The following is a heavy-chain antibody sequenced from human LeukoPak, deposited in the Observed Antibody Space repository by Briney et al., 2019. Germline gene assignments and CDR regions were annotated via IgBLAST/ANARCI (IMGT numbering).Heavy chain of an antibody. D-gene: IGHD2-2*01. J-gene: IGHJ5*02. CDR1: GGTFSSYA. CDR2: INTNTGNP. Sequence: ASVKVSCKASGGTFSSYAISWVRQAPGQGLEWMGWINTNTGNPTYAQGFTGRFVFSLDTSVSTAYLQISGPKADDTAVYYCARAEGYCSSTSCYHPWGQGTLVTVSS. CDR3: ARAEGYCSSTSCYHP. V-gene: IGHV7-4-1*01.